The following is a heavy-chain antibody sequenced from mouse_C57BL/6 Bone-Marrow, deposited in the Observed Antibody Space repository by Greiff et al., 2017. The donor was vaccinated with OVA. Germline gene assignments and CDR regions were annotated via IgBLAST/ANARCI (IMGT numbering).Heavy chain of an antibody. Sequence: QVQLKQSGAELARPGASVKLSCKASGYTFTSYGISWVKQRTGQGLEWIGEIYPRSGNTYYNEKFKGKATLTADKSSSTAYMELRSLTSEDSAVFVDAGAPHYGYEDFDYWGQGTTLTVSS. CDR3: AGAPHYGYEDFDY. CDR1: GYTFTSYG. V-gene: IGHV1-81*01. D-gene: IGHD2-2*01. CDR2: IYPRSGNT. J-gene: IGHJ2*01.